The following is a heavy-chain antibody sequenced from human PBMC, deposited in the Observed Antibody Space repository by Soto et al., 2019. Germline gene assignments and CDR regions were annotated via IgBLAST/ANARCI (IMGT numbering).Heavy chain of an antibody. V-gene: IGHV1-18*01. J-gene: IGHJ3*02. D-gene: IGHD4-17*01. CDR2: ISAYNGNT. Sequence: QVQLVQSGAEVKKPGASVKVSCKASGYTFTSYGISWVRQAPGQGLEWMGWISAYNGNTNYAQKLQGRVTMTTDTSTGTAYMELRSLRSDYTAVYYCARDRSLDYGGNWHGAFDICGQGIMGTVSS. CDR1: GYTFTSYG. CDR3: ARDRSLDYGGNWHGAFDI.